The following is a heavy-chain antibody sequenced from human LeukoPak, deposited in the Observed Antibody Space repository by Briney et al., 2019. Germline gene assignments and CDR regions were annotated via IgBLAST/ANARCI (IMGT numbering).Heavy chain of an antibody. CDR3: ATARGSGSYKLYYYYMDV. D-gene: IGHD3-10*01. CDR2: FDPEDGET. J-gene: IGHJ6*03. CDR1: GYTLTELS. V-gene: IGHV1-24*01. Sequence: GASVKVSCKVSGYTLTELSMHWVRQAPGKGLEWMGGFDPEDGETIYAQKFQGRVTMTEDTSTDTAYMELSSLRSEDTAVYYCATARGSGSYKLYYYYMDVWGKGPRSPSP.